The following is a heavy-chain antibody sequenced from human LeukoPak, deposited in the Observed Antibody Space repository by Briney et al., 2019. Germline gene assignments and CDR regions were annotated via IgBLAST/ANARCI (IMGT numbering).Heavy chain of an antibody. CDR1: GFTFSSYS. CDR2: ISSSSSYI. Sequence: GGSLRLSCAASGFTFSSYSMNWVRQAPGKGLEWVSSISSSSSYIYYADSVKGRFTISRDNAKNSLYLQMNSLRAEDTAVYYRARDRGYFTMTINYFDYWGQGTLVTVSS. D-gene: IGHD3-22*01. V-gene: IGHV3-21*01. J-gene: IGHJ4*02. CDR3: ARDRGYFTMTINYFDY.